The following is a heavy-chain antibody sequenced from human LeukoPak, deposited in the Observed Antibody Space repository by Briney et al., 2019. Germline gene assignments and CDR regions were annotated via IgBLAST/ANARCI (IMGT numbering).Heavy chain of an antibody. J-gene: IGHJ4*02. Sequence: ASVKVSCKASGYTFTSCYMHWVRQAPGQGLEWMGIINPSGGSTSYAQKFQGRVTMTRDTPTSTVYMELSSLRSEDTAVYYCARDMAEMEWYLDYWGQGTLVTVSS. D-gene: IGHD3-3*01. CDR2: INPSGGST. CDR1: GYTFTSCY. V-gene: IGHV1-46*01. CDR3: ARDMAEMEWYLDY.